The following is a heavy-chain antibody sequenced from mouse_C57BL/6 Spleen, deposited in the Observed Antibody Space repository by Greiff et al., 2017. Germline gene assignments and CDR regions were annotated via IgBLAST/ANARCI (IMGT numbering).Heavy chain of an antibody. Sequence: VQLQQPGAELVMPGASVKLSCKASGYTFTSYWMHWVKQRPGQGLEWIGDIDPSDGYTNYNQTFKGKSTLTVDKSSSTAYMQLSSLKSEDSAVYYCARRAMDYWGQGTSVTVSS. CDR1: GYTFTSYW. V-gene: IGHV1-69*01. CDR3: ARRAMDY. CDR2: IDPSDGYT. J-gene: IGHJ4*01.